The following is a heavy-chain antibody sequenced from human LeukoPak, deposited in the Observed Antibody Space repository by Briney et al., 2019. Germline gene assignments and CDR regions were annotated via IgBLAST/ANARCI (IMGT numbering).Heavy chain of an antibody. CDR3: ARYRGWSTFDY. V-gene: IGHV4-61*01. CDR2: IYYSGST. D-gene: IGHD6-19*01. J-gene: IGHJ4*02. CDR1: GGSVSSGSYY. Sequence: SETLSLTCTVSGGSVSSGSYYWSWIRQPPGKGLEWIGYIYYSGSTNYNPSLKGRVTISVDTSKNQFSLKPSSVTAADTAVYYCARYRGWSTFDYWGQGTLVTVSS.